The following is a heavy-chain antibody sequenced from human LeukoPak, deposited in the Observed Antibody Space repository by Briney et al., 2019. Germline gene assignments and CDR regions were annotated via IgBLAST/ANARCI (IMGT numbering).Heavy chain of an antibody. D-gene: IGHD2-2*01. CDR2: IYYSGST. V-gene: IGHV4-31*03. CDR3: ARFLRSCSSTSCYARVFDY. CDR1: GGSISSGGYY. Sequence: SQTLSLTCTVSGGSISSGGYYWSWIRQHPGKGLEWIGYIYYSGSTYYHPSLKSRVTISVDTSKNQFSLKLSSVTAADTAVYYCARFLRSCSSTSCYARVFDYWGQGTLVTVSS. J-gene: IGHJ4*02.